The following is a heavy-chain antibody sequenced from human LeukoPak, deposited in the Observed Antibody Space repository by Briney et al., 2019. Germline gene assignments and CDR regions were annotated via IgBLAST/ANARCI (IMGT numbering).Heavy chain of an antibody. CDR3: ARNGRSCPNSACYDS. D-gene: IGHD2-21*01. CDR2: ISGSGGST. V-gene: IGHV3-23*01. J-gene: IGHJ4*02. Sequence: GGSLRLSCAASGFTFSSYAMSWVRQAPGKGLEWVSAISGSGGSTYYADSVKGRFSISRDNSKNTVFLQMNSLRAEDTAVYFCARNGRSCPNSACYDSWGQGTLVTVSS. CDR1: GFTFSSYA.